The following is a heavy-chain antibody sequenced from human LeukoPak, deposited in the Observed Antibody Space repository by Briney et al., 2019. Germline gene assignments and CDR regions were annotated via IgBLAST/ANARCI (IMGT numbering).Heavy chain of an antibody. V-gene: IGHV3-9*01. CDR1: GFTFDDYA. Sequence: GRSLRLSCAASGFTFDDYAMHWVRQAPGKGLEWVSGSSWNSGSIGYADSVKGRFTISRDNAKNSLYLQMNSLRAEDTALYYCAKETPTVTMVRGVMGYFDYWGQGTLDTVSS. CDR2: SSWNSGSI. D-gene: IGHD3-10*01. J-gene: IGHJ4*02. CDR3: AKETPTVTMVRGVMGYFDY.